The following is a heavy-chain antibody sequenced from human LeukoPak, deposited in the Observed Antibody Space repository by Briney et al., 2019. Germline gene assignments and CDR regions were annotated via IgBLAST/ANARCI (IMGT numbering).Heavy chain of an antibody. J-gene: IGHJ5*02. CDR1: GFTFRTRG. CDR2: IRNDGSDK. V-gene: IGHV3-30*02. CDR3: AEDRVHYSGYDYFDP. Sequence: GGSLRLSCAASGFTFRTRGFHWLRQAPGKGLEWVSFIRNDGSDKYYADSVRGRLTISRDNSKKTVYLQMNSLRAEDTAVYYCAEDRVHYSGYDYFDPWGQGTLVTVSS. D-gene: IGHD5-12*01.